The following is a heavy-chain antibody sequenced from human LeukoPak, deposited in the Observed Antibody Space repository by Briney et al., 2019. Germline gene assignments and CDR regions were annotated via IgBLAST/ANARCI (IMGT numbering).Heavy chain of an antibody. CDR2: IYSGGST. CDR1: GFTVSSNY. Sequence: GGPLRLSCAASGFTVSSNYMSWVRQAPGKGLEWVSVIYSGGSTYYADSVKGRFTISRDNSKNTLYLQMNSLRAEDTAVYYCARDPRGYERAFDIWGQGTMVTVSS. D-gene: IGHD5-12*01. J-gene: IGHJ3*02. V-gene: IGHV3-53*01. CDR3: ARDPRGYERAFDI.